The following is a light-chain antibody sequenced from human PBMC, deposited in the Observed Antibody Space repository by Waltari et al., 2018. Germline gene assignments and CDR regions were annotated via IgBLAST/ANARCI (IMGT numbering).Light chain of an antibody. CDR1: SSDVGGYDY. J-gene: IGLJ1*01. Sequence: QSALAQPRSVSGSPGQSVTISCPGTSSDVGGYDYVSWYQQYPGKAPKLMIYDVTKRPAGVPNRFSGSKSGNTASLTISGLQAEDETYYYCCSYTGSIYVFGTGTEVTVL. V-gene: IGLV2-11*01. CDR3: CSYTGSIYV. CDR2: DVT.